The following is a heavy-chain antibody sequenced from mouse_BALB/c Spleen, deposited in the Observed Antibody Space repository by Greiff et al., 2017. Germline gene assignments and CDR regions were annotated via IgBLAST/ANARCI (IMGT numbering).Heavy chain of an antibody. Sequence: QVQLQQSGPELVKPGASVKISCKASGYAFSSSWMNWVKQRPGQGLEWIGRIYPGDGDTNYNGKFKGKATLTADKSSSTAYMQLSSLTSVDSAVYFCARSTMITTRFYYAMDYWGQGTSVTVSS. CDR1: GYAFSSSW. J-gene: IGHJ4*01. CDR2: IYPGDGDT. V-gene: IGHV1-82*01. CDR3: ARSTMITTRFYYAMDY. D-gene: IGHD2-4*01.